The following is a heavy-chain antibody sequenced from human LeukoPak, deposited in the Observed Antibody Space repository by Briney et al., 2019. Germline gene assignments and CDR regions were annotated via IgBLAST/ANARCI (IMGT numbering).Heavy chain of an antibody. CDR1: GYTFSTFG. D-gene: IGHD6-19*01. CDR2: ISTYNSNA. V-gene: IGHV1-18*01. CDR3: TRSSGWPYYFEY. Sequence: ASVKVSCKASGYTFSTFGISWVRQAPGQGLEWMGWISTYNSNANYPQKLQGRVTMTADTSTTTAYMELRSLRSDDTAVYYCTRSSGWPYYFEYWGRGTLVTVSS. J-gene: IGHJ4*02.